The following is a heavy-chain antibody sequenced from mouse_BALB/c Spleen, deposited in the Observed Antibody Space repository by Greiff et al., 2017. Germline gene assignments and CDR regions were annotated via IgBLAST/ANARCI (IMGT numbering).Heavy chain of an antibody. Sequence: EVQGVESGGGLVKPGGSLKLSCAASGFTFSDYYMYWVRQTPEKRLEWVATISDGGSYTYYPDSVKGRFTISRDNAKNNLYLQMSSLKSEDTAMYYCARGILRFPYYFDDWGQGTTLTVSS. CDR3: ARGILRFPYYFDD. CDR1: GFTFSDYY. J-gene: IGHJ2*01. D-gene: IGHD1-1*01. V-gene: IGHV5-4*02. CDR2: ISDGGSYT.